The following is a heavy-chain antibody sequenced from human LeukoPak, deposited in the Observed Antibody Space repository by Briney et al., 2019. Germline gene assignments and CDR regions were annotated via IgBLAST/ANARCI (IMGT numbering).Heavy chain of an antibody. V-gene: IGHV3-23*01. D-gene: IGHD2-15*01. CDR3: AKAYCSGGRCYYYFDF. J-gene: IGHJ4*02. Sequence: GGSLRLSCAASGFTFSNYAMSWVRQAPGKGLEWVSAISGNGGSTYYADSVKGRLTISRDNSKITLYLQMNILRAEDTAIYYCAKAYCSGGRCYYYFDFWGQGTLVTVSS. CDR2: ISGNGGST. CDR1: GFTFSNYA.